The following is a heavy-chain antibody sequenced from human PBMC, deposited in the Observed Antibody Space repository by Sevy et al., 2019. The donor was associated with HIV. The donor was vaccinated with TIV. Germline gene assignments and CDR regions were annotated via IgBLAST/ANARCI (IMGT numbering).Heavy chain of an antibody. CDR2: ISYAGSAT. D-gene: IGHD4-4*01. Sequence: GGSLRLSCAASGFTFNTHAMHWVRQAPGKGLEWVAVISYAGSATYDTDSVKGRFTISRDNSKNKLYLEMTSLRVEDTAVYYCTRHSGYDPNYVPGHYWGQGTPVTVSS. J-gene: IGHJ4*02. CDR1: GFTFNTHA. CDR3: TRHSGYDPNYVPGHY. V-gene: IGHV3-30*04.